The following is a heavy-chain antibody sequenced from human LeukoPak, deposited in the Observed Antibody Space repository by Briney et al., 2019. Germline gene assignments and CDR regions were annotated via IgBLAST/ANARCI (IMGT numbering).Heavy chain of an antibody. J-gene: IGHJ5*02. D-gene: IGHD3-22*01. Sequence: GGSLRLSCAASGFTFSDYYMSWIRQAPGKGLEWVSYISTSGNNIYYADSVKGRYTISRDNAMNTVYLQMNSLRAEDTAVYYCARVLSGSWDWFDPWGQGTLVTVSS. CDR3: ARVLSGSWDWFDP. V-gene: IGHV3-11*04. CDR1: GFTFSDYY. CDR2: ISTSGNNI.